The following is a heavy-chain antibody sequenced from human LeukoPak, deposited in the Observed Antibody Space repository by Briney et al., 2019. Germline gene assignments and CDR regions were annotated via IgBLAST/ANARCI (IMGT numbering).Heavy chain of an antibody. CDR1: GFTFDDYA. Sequence: SLRLSCAASGFTFDDYAMHWVRQAPGKGLEWVSGISWNSGSIGYADSVKGRFTISRDNAKNSLYLQVNSLRAEDMALYYCAKGEQWLADAFDIWGQGTMVTVSS. V-gene: IGHV3-9*03. J-gene: IGHJ3*02. CDR3: AKGEQWLADAFDI. D-gene: IGHD6-19*01. CDR2: ISWNSGSI.